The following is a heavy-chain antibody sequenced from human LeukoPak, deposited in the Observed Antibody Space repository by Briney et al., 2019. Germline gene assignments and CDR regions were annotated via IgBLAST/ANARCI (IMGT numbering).Heavy chain of an antibody. J-gene: IGHJ4*02. Sequence: GGSLRLSCAASGFTFSSYAMHWVRQAPGKGLEWVAVISYDGSNKYYADSVKGRFTISRDNSKNTLYLQMNSLRAEDTAVYYCARGRGGHYDSSGPLGYWGQGTLVTVSS. V-gene: IGHV3-30-3*01. D-gene: IGHD3-22*01. CDR2: ISYDGSNK. CDR1: GFTFSSYA. CDR3: ARGRGGHYDSSGPLGY.